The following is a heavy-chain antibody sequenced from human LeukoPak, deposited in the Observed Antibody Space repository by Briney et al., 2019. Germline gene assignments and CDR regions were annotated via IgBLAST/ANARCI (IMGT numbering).Heavy chain of an antibody. D-gene: IGHD5-24*01. V-gene: IGHV4-59*08. CDR3: ARHIDGYIRFDY. CDR1: GGSISSYY. Sequence: PSETLSLTCTVSGGSISSYYWSWIRQPPGKGLEWIGYIYDSGSTNYNPSLKSRVTISVDTSKNQFSLKLSSVTAADTAVYYCARHIDGYIRFDYWGQGTLVTVSS. CDR2: IYDSGST. J-gene: IGHJ4*02.